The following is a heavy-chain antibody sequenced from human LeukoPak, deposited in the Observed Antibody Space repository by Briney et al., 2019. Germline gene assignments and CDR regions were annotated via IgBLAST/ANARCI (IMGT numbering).Heavy chain of an antibody. D-gene: IGHD5-24*01. J-gene: IGHJ4*02. V-gene: IGHV3-33*01. Sequence: GRSLRLSCAASGFTFSRYGMHWVRQAPGKGLEWVAVIWYDGSNKYYADSVKGRFTISRDNSKNTLYLQMNSPRAEDTAVYYCARDNYGPDYWGRGTLVTVSS. CDR1: GFTFSRYG. CDR2: IWYDGSNK. CDR3: ARDNYGPDY.